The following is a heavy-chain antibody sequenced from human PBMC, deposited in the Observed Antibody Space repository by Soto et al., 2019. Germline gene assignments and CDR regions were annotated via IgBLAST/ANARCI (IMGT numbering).Heavy chain of an antibody. CDR2: IYYSGST. J-gene: IGHJ3*02. Sequence: PSETLSLTCTVSGGSISSGGYYWSWIRQHPGKGLEWIGYIYYSGSTYYNPSLKSRVTISVDTSKNQFSLKLSSVTAADTAVYYCARDAGGYSGYDGGWRDRNRQAFDIWGQGTMVTVSS. D-gene: IGHD5-12*01. CDR1: GGSISSGGYY. V-gene: IGHV4-31*03. CDR3: ARDAGGYSGYDGGWRDRNRQAFDI.